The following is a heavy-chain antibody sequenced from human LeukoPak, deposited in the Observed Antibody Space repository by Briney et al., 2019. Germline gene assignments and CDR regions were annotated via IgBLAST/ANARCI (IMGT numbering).Heavy chain of an antibody. V-gene: IGHV3-23*01. J-gene: IGHJ4*02. D-gene: IGHD3-10*01. Sequence: PGGSLRLSCAASGFTFSSYAMNWVRQAPGKGLEWVSAISGSGGSTYYADSVKGRFTISRDNAKNTLYLQMNSLRAEDTAVYYCHLGSGSLYYWGQGTLVTVSS. CDR1: GFTFSSYA. CDR3: HLGSGSLYY. CDR2: ISGSGGST.